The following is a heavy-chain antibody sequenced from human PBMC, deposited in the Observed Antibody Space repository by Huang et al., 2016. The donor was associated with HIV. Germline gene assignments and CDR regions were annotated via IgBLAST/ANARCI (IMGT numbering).Heavy chain of an antibody. V-gene: IGHV1-69*13. CDR2: GIALYGSA. D-gene: IGHD3-3*02. CDR3: AKVAAGQPFHFYYYMDA. CDR1: GSTFKKYT. J-gene: IGHJ6*03. Sequence: QVNLVQSGTEVRKPGSSVKVSCKASGSTFKKYTISGVRQAPGQGLEWRGAGIALYGSAEYAEKFQDRVTLTADGSTNTAYLELDRLTSEDTAVYYCAKVAAGQPFHFYYYMDAWGDGTTVIVSS.